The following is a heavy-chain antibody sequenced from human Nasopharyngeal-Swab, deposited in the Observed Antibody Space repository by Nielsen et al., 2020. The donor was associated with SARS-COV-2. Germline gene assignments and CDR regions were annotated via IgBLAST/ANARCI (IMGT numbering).Heavy chain of an antibody. CDR1: GYTLTELS. J-gene: IGHJ6*02. CDR3: ATAPTIVVVPAAMVSVSWNYYYGMDV. D-gene: IGHD2-2*01. V-gene: IGHV1-24*01. Sequence: ASVKVSCKVSGYTLTELSMHWVRQAPGKGLEWMGGFDPEDGETIYAQKFQGRVTMTEDTSTDTAYMELSSLRSEDTAVYYCATAPTIVVVPAAMVSVSWNYYYGMDVWGQGTTVTVSS. CDR2: FDPEDGET.